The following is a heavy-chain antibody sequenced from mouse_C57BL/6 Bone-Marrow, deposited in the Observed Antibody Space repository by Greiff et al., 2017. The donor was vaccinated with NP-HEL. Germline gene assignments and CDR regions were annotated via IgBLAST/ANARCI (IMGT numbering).Heavy chain of an antibody. D-gene: IGHD1-1*01. V-gene: IGHV1-69*01. CDR1: GYTFTSYW. J-gene: IGHJ4*01. CDR2: IDPSDSYT. CDR3: ARRDGSGYIYAMDY. Sequence: VQLQQPGAELVMPGASVKLSCKASGYTFTSYWMHWVKQRPGQGLEWIGEIDPSDSYTNYNQKLKGKATFTVDKSSPTAYMQLSSLTSEDSAVYYCARRDGSGYIYAMDYWGQGTSVTVSS.